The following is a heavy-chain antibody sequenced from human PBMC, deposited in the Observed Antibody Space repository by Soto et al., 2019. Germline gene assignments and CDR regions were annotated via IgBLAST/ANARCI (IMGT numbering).Heavy chain of an antibody. V-gene: IGHV1-18*01. J-gene: IGHJ5*02. CDR1: GYSFSSYG. CDR3: ARDCFPRFDT. CDR2: INPSTNET. Sequence: QVHLVQSGPEVKKPGASMKVSCKASGYSFSSYGITWVRQAPGQGLEWMGWINPSTNETNYAQRFQGRVTVTTDTSPTTAYIELRNLTYDDTAVYYCARDCFPRFDTLGPGSPVTVTS.